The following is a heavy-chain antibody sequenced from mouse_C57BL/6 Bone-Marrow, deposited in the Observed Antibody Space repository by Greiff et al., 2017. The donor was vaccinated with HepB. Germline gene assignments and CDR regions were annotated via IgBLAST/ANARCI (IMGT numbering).Heavy chain of an antibody. J-gene: IGHJ4*01. CDR3: ARLPFSDGYYEDYYAMDY. Sequence: EVHLVESGGGLVQPGGSLKLSCAASGFTFSDYGMAWVRQAPRKGPEWVAFISNLAYSIYYADTVTGRFTISRENAKNTLYLEMSSLRSEDTAMYYCARLPFSDGYYEDYYAMDYWGQGTSVTVSS. V-gene: IGHV5-15*01. CDR2: ISNLAYSI. CDR1: GFTFSDYG. D-gene: IGHD2-3*01.